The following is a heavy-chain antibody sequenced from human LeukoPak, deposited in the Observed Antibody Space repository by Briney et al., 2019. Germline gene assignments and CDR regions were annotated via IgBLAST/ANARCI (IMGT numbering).Heavy chain of an antibody. CDR3: ARDPDMVRGVDY. CDR1: GYTFTGYY. Sequence: ASVKVSCKASGYTFTGYYMHWVRQAPGQGLEWMGWINPNSGGTNYAQKFQGRVTMTRDTSISTAYMELRSLRSDDTAVYYCARDPDMVRGVDYWGQGTLVTVSS. V-gene: IGHV1-2*02. J-gene: IGHJ4*02. CDR2: INPNSGGT. D-gene: IGHD3-10*01.